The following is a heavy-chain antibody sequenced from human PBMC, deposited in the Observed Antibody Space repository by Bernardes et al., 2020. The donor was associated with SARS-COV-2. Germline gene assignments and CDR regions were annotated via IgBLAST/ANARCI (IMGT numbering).Heavy chain of an antibody. V-gene: IGHV4-39*01. Sequence: SETLSLTCSVSGGFISGSTYYLGWVRQPPGKGLEWIGSLYYGATTYYNSSLKSRVSMSVDTTTNHFALRMTSVTTADSAVYYCVRHWDHWGQGSLVTVSS. CDR1: GGFISGSTYY. CDR2: LYYGATT. J-gene: IGHJ4*02. CDR3: VRHWDH.